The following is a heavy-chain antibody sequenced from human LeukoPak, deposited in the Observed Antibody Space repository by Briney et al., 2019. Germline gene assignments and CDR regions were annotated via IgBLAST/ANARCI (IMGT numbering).Heavy chain of an antibody. D-gene: IGHD6-19*01. V-gene: IGHV3-30*02. CDR2: MRYDGSEE. CDR3: VKDHRSGWPGVFGS. J-gene: IGHJ4*02. Sequence: QPGGSLRLSCAASGFAFSTYAMHWVRQTPGKGLHWVAFMRYDGSEEYYADSVKGRFIISRDNSNNTLFLQMNGLREDDTAFYYCVKDHRSGWPGVFGSWGQGTLVTVSS. CDR1: GFAFSTYA.